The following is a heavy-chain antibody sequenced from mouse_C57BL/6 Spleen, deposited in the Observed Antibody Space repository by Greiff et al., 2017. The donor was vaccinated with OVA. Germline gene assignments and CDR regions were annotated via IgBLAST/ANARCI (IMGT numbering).Heavy chain of an antibody. CDR1: GYTFTSYW. V-gene: IGHV1-59*01. Sequence: QVQLQQPGAELVRPGTSVKLSCKASGYTFTSYWMHWVKQRPGQGLEWIGVIDPSDSYTNYNQKFKGKATLTVDTSSSTAYMQLSSLTSEDSAVYYCAREDFSWFAYWGQGTLVTVSA. CDR3: AREDFSWFAY. CDR2: IDPSDSYT. J-gene: IGHJ3*01.